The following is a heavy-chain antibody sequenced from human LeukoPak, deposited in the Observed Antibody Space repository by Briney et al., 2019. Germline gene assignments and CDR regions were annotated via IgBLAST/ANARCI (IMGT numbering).Heavy chain of an antibody. Sequence: SGTLFLTCTVSGGSVSGYYWSWLRQPPGKGLEWIAYISHSGNTNYNPSLKSRVTISKDTSKNQFSLRLNSVTAADTAVYHCARGAGWYEYWGQGTLVTVSS. CDR3: ARGAGWYEY. D-gene: IGHD6-19*01. V-gene: IGHV4-59*02. CDR1: GGSVSGYY. J-gene: IGHJ4*02. CDR2: ISHSGNT.